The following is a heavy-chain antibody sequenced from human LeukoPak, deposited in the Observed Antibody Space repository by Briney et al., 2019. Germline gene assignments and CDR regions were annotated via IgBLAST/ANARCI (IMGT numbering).Heavy chain of an antibody. CDR2: IYYSGSS. CDR1: GASVSSYY. Sequence: SETLSLTCTVSGASVSSYYWSWIRQPPGKGPEWIGYIYYSGSSNYNPSLKSRVTISLNTSKNQFSLKMTSVTAADTAVYYCARGSQDTMVRGARYYFDYWGQGTLVTVSS. J-gene: IGHJ4*02. D-gene: IGHD3-10*01. CDR3: ARGSQDTMVRGARYYFDY. V-gene: IGHV4-59*02.